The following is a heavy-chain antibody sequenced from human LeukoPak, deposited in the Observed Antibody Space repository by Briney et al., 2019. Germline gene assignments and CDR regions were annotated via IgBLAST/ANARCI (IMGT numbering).Heavy chain of an antibody. D-gene: IGHD3-10*01. J-gene: IGHJ4*02. V-gene: IGHV6-1*01. CDR2: TYYRSKWYN. CDR1: GDSVSSNSAA. CDR3: ARAASLTMVRGVIHYFDF. Sequence: SQTLSLTCAISGDSVSSNSAAWNWIRQSPSRGLEWLGRTYYRSKWYNDYAESVKSRITINPDTSRNQFSMQLNSVTPEDTAVYYCARAASLTMVRGVIHYFDFWGRGTLVTVSS.